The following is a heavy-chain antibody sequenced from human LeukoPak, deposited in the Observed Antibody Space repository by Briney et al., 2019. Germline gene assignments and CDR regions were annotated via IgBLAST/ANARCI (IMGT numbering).Heavy chain of an antibody. Sequence: SETLSLTCAVYGGSFSGYYWSWIRQPPGKGLEWIGEINHSGSTNYNPSLKSRVTISVDTSKNQFSLKLSSVTAADTAVYYCARGKHYYDSSGYYYRGYYFDYWGQGTLVTVSS. V-gene: IGHV4-34*01. D-gene: IGHD3-22*01. J-gene: IGHJ4*02. CDR3: ARGKHYYDSSGYYYRGYYFDY. CDR2: INHSGST. CDR1: GGSFSGYY.